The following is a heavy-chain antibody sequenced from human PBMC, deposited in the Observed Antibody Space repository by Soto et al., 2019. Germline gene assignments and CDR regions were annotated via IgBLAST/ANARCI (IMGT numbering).Heavy chain of an antibody. Sequence: SENLSLTCAVYGGTFSGYSWSWIRQPPGKGLEWIGEINHSGSTNYNPSLKSRVTISVDTSKNQVSLKLSSVTAADTAVYYCARVSGIYYYGMDVWGQGTTVT. CDR2: INHSGST. J-gene: IGHJ6*02. CDR3: ARVSGIYYYGMDV. V-gene: IGHV4-34*01. D-gene: IGHD3-10*01. CDR1: GGTFSGYS.